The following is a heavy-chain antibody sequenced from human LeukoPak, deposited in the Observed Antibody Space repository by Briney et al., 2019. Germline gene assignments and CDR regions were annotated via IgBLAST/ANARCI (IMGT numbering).Heavy chain of an antibody. CDR1: RYTFTDYY. Sequence: GASVKVSCKASRYTFTDYYIHWLRQAPGRALEWMGGIIPIFGTANYAQKFQGRVTITADKSTSTAYMELSSLRSEDTAVYYCANMRDYYDSSGYAWGQGTLVTVSS. D-gene: IGHD3-22*01. J-gene: IGHJ4*02. CDR2: IIPIFGTA. V-gene: IGHV1-69*06. CDR3: ANMRDYYDSSGYA.